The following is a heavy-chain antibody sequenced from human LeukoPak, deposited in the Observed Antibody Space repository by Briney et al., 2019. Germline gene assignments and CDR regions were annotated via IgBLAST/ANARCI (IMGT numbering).Heavy chain of an antibody. CDR2: IHNSGST. J-gene: IGHJ4*02. CDR1: YDSISSYY. V-gene: IGHV4-59*01. D-gene: IGHD2-21*02. CDR3: ARVKGVVTAILDY. Sequence: PSETLSLTCTVAYDSISSYYWSWIRQPPGKGLEWIGYIHNSGSTMYNPSLKSRLAMSLDTSKNQFSLKLISVTAADTAVYYCARVKGVVTAILDYWGQGTLVTVSS.